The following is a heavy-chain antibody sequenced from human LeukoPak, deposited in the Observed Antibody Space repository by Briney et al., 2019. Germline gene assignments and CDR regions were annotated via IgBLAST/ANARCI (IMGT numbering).Heavy chain of an antibody. CDR3: ARGGDIAVVPAAMVGP. V-gene: IGHV1-8*01. J-gene: IGHJ5*02. CDR2: MNTNSGNT. Sequence: GASVKVSCKASGYTFTSYDINWVRQAIGQGLEWMGWMNTNSGNTGHAQKFQGRLTMTRDTSTNTAYMELSSLRSEDTAVYYCARGGDIAVVPAAMVGPWGQGTLVTVSS. CDR1: GYTFTSYD. D-gene: IGHD2-2*01.